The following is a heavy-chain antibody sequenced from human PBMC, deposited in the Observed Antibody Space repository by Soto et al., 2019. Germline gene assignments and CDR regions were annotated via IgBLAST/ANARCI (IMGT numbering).Heavy chain of an antibody. D-gene: IGHD2-15*01. V-gene: IGHV3-23*01. Sequence: EVHLLESGGGLVQYGGSLRLSCAASGFSFNNYAMSWIRQAPGKGLEWVSAITASGASTYYTDSVKGRFTISRDNSKNTLYRQMNSLRAEDTALYYCASGYCDTASCLRMDVWGKGTTVTVSS. J-gene: IGHJ6*04. CDR2: ITASGAST. CDR1: GFSFNNYA. CDR3: ASGYCDTASCLRMDV.